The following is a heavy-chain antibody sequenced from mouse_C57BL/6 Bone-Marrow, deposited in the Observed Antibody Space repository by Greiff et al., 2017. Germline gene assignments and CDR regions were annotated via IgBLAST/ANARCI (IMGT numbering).Heavy chain of an antibody. D-gene: IGHD1-1*01. CDR2: IDPSDSYT. CDR1: GYTFTSYW. V-gene: IGHV1-50*01. J-gene: IGHJ2*01. Sequence: VQLQQPGAELVKPGASVKLSCKASGYTFTSYWMKWVKQRPGQGLEWIGEIDPSDSYTNYNQQFKGKATVTVDTSSSTAYMQLSSLTSEDSAVYYCARDGSPFFDYWGQGTTLTVSS. CDR3: ARDGSPFFDY.